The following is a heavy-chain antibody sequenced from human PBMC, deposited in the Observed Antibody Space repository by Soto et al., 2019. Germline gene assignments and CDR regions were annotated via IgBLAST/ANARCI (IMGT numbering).Heavy chain of an antibody. Sequence: QVQLAESGGGVVQPGRSLRLSCAASGFTFSSYAMHWVRQAPGKGLEWVAVISYDGSNKYYADSVKGRFTISRDNSKNPLYLQMNSLRAEDTAVYYCARDTTGWFDPWGQGTPVIVSS. CDR1: GFTFSSYA. D-gene: IGHD1-1*01. J-gene: IGHJ5*02. CDR2: ISYDGSNK. CDR3: ARDTTGWFDP. V-gene: IGHV3-30-3*01.